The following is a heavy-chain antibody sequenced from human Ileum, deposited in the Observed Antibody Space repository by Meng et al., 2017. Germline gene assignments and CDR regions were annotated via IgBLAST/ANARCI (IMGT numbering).Heavy chain of an antibody. D-gene: IGHD1-20*01. CDR3: TTRPANWNYYYYGMDV. V-gene: IGHV3-15*01. CDR2: IKSKTDGGTT. J-gene: IGHJ6*02. CDR1: GFTFSNAW. Sequence: GGSLRLSCAASGFTFSNAWMSWVRQAPGKGLEWVGRIKSKTDGGTTDYAAPVKGRFTISRDDSKNTLYLQMNSLKTEDTAVYYCTTRPANWNYYYYGMDVWGQGTTVTVSS.